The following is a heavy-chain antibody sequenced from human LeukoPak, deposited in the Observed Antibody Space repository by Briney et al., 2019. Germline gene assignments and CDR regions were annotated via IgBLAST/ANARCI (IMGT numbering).Heavy chain of an antibody. J-gene: IGHJ3*02. CDR1: GGSISSFF. D-gene: IGHD3-10*01. Sequence: PSETLSLTCTVSGGSISSFFWSWLRQPPGKGLEWIGYIGYSGSTNYNPSLKSRVTILVDTSKNQFSLKLSSVTAADTAVYYCARGRVLLWFGEFQNDAFDIWGQGTMVTVSS. V-gene: IGHV4-59*01. CDR2: IGYSGST. CDR3: ARGRVLLWFGEFQNDAFDI.